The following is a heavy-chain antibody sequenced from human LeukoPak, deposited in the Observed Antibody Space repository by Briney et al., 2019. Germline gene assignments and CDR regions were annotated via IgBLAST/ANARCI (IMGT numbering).Heavy chain of an antibody. Sequence: PGGSLRLSCAASGCTFSSYEMNWVRQAPGKGLEWVSYSTTSGDSSHYADSVKGRFTISRDNARNSLYLQMNSLRADDTAIYYCARMAVAGQYNEYWGQGTLVTVSS. V-gene: IGHV3-48*03. D-gene: IGHD6-19*01. J-gene: IGHJ4*02. CDR1: GCTFSSYE. CDR3: ARMAVAGQYNEY. CDR2: STTSGDSS.